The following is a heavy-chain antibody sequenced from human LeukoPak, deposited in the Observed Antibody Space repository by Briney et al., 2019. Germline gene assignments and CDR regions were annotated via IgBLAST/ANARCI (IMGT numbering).Heavy chain of an antibody. CDR2: IRYDGSNK. CDR1: GFTFGSYG. Sequence: GGSLRLSCAASGFTFGSYGMHWVRQAPGKGLEWVAFIRYDGSNKYYADSVKGRFTISRDNSKNTLYLQMNSLRAEDTAVYYCAKERPSEWEEWAAADDAFDIWGQGTMVTVSS. CDR3: AKERPSEWEEWAAADDAFDI. V-gene: IGHV3-30*02. J-gene: IGHJ3*02. D-gene: IGHD6-13*01.